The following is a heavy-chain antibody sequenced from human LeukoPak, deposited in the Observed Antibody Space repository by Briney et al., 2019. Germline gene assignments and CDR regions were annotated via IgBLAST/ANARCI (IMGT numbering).Heavy chain of an antibody. J-gene: IGHJ4*02. CDR3: ARAPWSGYSVFDY. Sequence: ASVKVSCKASGYTFTGYYMHWVRQAPGQGLEWMGWINPNSGGTNYAQKFQGRVTMTRDTSISTAYTELSRLRSDDTAVYYCARAPWSGYSVFDYWGQGTLVTVSS. CDR2: INPNSGGT. CDR1: GYTFTGYY. D-gene: IGHD3-3*01. V-gene: IGHV1-2*02.